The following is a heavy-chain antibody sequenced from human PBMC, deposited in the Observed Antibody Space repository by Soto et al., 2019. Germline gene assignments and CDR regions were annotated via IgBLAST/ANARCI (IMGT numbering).Heavy chain of an antibody. CDR2: INHSGST. D-gene: IGHD6-13*01. CDR1: GGSFSGYY. CDR3: ARSGSSSTFGP. V-gene: IGHV4-34*01. J-gene: IGHJ5*02. Sequence: TLSLTCAVYGGSFSGYYWSWIRQPPGKGLEWIGEINHSGSTNYNPSLKSRVTISVDTSKNQFSLKLSSVTAADTAVYYCARSGSSSTFGPWGQGTLVTVSS.